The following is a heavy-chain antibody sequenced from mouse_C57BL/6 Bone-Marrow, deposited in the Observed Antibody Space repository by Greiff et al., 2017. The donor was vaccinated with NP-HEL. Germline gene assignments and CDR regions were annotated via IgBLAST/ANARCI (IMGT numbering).Heavy chain of an antibody. CDR1: GFTFTDYY. V-gene: IGHV7-3*01. D-gene: IGHD1-1*01. Sequence: DVLLVESGGGLVQPGGSLSLSCAASGFTFTDYYMSWVRQPPGKALEWLGFIRNKANGYTTEYSASVKGRFTISRDNSQSILYLQMNALRAEDSATYYCARYGSSSAWFAYWGQGTLVTVSA. CDR2: IRNKANGYTT. CDR3: ARYGSSSAWFAY. J-gene: IGHJ3*01.